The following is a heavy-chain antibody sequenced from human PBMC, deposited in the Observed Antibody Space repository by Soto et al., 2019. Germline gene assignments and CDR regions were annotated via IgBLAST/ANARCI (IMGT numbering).Heavy chain of an antibody. CDR1: GFTFSSYA. J-gene: IGHJ4*02. CDR3: AKVTSYTIFRVVILHLHVNQTYYFDY. CDR2: ISGSGGST. V-gene: IGHV3-23*01. D-gene: IGHD3-3*01. Sequence: GGSLRLSCAASGFTFSSYAMSWVRQAPGKGLEWVSAISGSGGSTYYAESLKGRFTISRDNSKNTLYLQMNSLRAEDTAAYYCAKVTSYTIFRVVILHLHVNQTYYFDYWCQGTLVTFSS.